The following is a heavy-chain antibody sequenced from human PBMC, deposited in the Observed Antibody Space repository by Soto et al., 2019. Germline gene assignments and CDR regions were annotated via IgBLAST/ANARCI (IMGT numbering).Heavy chain of an antibody. Sequence: SVKVSCKASGGTFSSYAIIWVRQAPGQGLEWMGGIIPIFGTANYAQKFQGRVTITADESTSTAYMELSSLRSEDTAVYYCASYSGYYDYVWGSSYFDYWGQGTLVTVSS. CDR1: GGTFSSYA. CDR3: ASYSGYYDYVWGSSYFDY. J-gene: IGHJ4*02. CDR2: IIPIFGTA. D-gene: IGHD3-16*01. V-gene: IGHV1-69*13.